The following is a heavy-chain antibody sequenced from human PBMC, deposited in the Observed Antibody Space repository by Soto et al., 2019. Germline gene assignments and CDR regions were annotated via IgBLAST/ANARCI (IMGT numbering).Heavy chain of an antibody. V-gene: IGHV1-18*01. Sequence: QVQLVQSGAEVKKPGASVKVSCKASGYTFTSYGISWVRQAPGQGLEWMGWISVYSGNTNYAQKLQGRVTMTTDTSXXXAXMXLXXXXSDDTAVYYCARGGWDGSHDYWGQGTLVTVSS. D-gene: IGHD1-26*01. CDR2: ISVYSGNT. J-gene: IGHJ4*02. CDR3: ARGGWDGSHDY. CDR1: GYTFTSYG.